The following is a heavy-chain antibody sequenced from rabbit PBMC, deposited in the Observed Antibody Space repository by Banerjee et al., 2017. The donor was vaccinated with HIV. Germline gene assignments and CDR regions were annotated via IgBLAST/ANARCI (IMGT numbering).Heavy chain of an antibody. CDR3: ARAYPNTYYWNL. CDR2: IYGGSSGST. V-gene: IGHV1S45*01. D-gene: IGHD1-1*01. Sequence: QEQLEESGGDLVKPEGSLTLTCTASGFSFSSSYDMCWVRQAPGKGLEWIACIYGGSSGSTYYASWAKGRFTISKTSSTTVTLQMTSLTAADTATYFCARAYPNTYYWNLWGPGTLVTVS. CDR1: GFSFSSSYD. J-gene: IGHJ4*01.